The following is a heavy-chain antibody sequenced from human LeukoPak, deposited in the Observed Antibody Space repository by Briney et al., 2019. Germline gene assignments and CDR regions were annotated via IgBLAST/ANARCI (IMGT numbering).Heavy chain of an antibody. CDR2: IYYSGST. D-gene: IGHD2-2*01. CDR1: GGSISSYY. CDR3: ARDQCSSTSCDYYYGMDV. J-gene: IGHJ6*02. Sequence: PSETLSLTCTVSGGSISSYYWSWIREPPGKGLEWIGYIYYSGSTNYNPSLKSRVTISVDTSKNQFSLKLSSVTAADTAVYYCARDQCSSTSCDYYYGMDVWGQGTTVTVSS. V-gene: IGHV4-59*01.